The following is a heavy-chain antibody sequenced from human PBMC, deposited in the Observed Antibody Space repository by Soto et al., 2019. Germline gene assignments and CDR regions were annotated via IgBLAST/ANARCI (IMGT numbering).Heavy chain of an antibody. CDR2: INNSGGAT. V-gene: IGHV3-23*01. CDR1: GFTFSSYA. D-gene: IGHD1-1*01. Sequence: GGSLRLSCAASGFTFSSYAMTWVRQAPGKGLEWVSDINNSGGATYYADSVKGRFTISRDNSKNTLYLQMNNLRAEDTAVYYCAKKSTTFDYWGQGALVTVSS. J-gene: IGHJ4*02. CDR3: AKKSTTFDY.